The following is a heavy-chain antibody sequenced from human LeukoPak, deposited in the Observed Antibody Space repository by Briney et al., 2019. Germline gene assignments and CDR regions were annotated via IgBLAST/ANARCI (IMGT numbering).Heavy chain of an antibody. CDR2: IYWNDDK. Sequence: SGPTLVNPTQTLTLTCTFSGFSLSTSGVGVGWIRQPPGKALEWLALIYWNDDKRYRPSLKSRLTITKDTSKNQVVLTMTNMDPVDTATYCCARARGASVVATFRPIDYWGQGTLVTVSS. V-gene: IGHV2-5*01. J-gene: IGHJ4*02. D-gene: IGHD2-2*01. CDR3: ARARGASVVATFRPIDY. CDR1: GFSLSTSGVG.